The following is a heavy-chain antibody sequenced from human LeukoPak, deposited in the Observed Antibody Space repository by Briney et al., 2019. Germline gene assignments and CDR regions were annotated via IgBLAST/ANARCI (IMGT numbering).Heavy chain of an antibody. Sequence: ASVKVSCKASGYTFTSYGISWVRQAPGQGLEWMGWISAYNGNTNYAQKLQGRVTMTTDTSTSTAYMELRSLRSDDTAVYYCATRGFLEWLSPNDYWGQGTLVPVSS. CDR3: ATRGFLEWLSPNDY. V-gene: IGHV1-18*01. D-gene: IGHD3-3*01. CDR2: ISAYNGNT. CDR1: GYTFTSYG. J-gene: IGHJ4*02.